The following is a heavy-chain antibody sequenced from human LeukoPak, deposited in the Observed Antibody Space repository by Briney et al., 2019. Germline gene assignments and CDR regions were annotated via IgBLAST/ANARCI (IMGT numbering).Heavy chain of an antibody. CDR1: GYIFTSYY. V-gene: IGHV1-46*01. D-gene: IGHD6-19*01. CDR3: ARGSQPLGIAVAAGPPLLFWFDP. CDR2: ISPSGSST. J-gene: IGHJ5*02. Sequence: EASVKVSCKASGYIFTSYYMYWVRQAPGQGLEWIGIISPSGSSTTYAQKFQGRVTMTRDMSTSTVYMELSSLRSEDTAVYYCARGSQPLGIAVAAGPPLLFWFDPWGQGTLVTVSS.